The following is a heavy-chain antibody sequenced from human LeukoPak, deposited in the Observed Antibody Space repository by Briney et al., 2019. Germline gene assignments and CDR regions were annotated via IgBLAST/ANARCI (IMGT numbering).Heavy chain of an antibody. D-gene: IGHD4-23*01. CDR1: GFTFNNAW. CDR2: IKSKTDGGTT. V-gene: IGHV3-15*01. CDR3: TTDMTTVVNWFDP. Sequence: GGSLRLSCAASGFTFNNAWMSWVRQAPGKGLEWVGRIKSKTDGGTTDYAAPVKGRFTISRDDSKNTLYLQMNSLKTEDAAVYYCTTDMTTVVNWFDPWGQGTLVTVSS. J-gene: IGHJ5*02.